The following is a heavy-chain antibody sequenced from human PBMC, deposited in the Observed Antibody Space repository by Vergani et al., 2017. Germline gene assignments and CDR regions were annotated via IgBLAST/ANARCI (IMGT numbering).Heavy chain of an antibody. CDR1: GSSISSYY. CDR2: IYYSGST. Sequence: QVQLQESGPGLVKPSETLSLTCTVSGSSISSYYWSWIRQPPGKGLEWIGYIYYSGSTNYNPSLKSRVTISVDTSKNQFSLKLSSVTAADTAVYYCARETYYYDSSGYYPLFDYWGQGTLVTVSS. J-gene: IGHJ4*02. D-gene: IGHD3-22*01. V-gene: IGHV4-59*01. CDR3: ARETYYYDSSGYYPLFDY.